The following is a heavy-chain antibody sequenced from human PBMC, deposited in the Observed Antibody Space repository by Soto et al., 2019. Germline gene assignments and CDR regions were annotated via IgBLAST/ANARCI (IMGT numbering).Heavy chain of an antibody. V-gene: IGHV4-59*01. D-gene: IGHD4-17*01. CDR3: SRVGGYYGDYPNFDY. CDR1: GSFISSYY. Sequence: SETPSLTCSVSGSFISSYYWSWIRRPPGKGLEWIGNIYYSGSTNYNPSLKSRVIISVASSKDQFSLRLNSVTAADTAVYYCSRVGGYYGDYPNFDYWGQGALVTVSS. J-gene: IGHJ4*02. CDR2: IYYSGST.